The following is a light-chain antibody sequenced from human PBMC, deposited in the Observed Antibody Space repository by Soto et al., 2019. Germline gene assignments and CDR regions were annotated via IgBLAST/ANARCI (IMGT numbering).Light chain of an antibody. CDR2: GAS. CDR1: QSVSSN. Sequence: EIVMTQSPATLSVSPGERATLSCRASQSVSSNLAWYQQKPGQAPRLLIYGASTRATGIPARFSGSGSGTEFTLTISILQSEDFAVYYCQQYNNWPFTFGGGTKVDIK. V-gene: IGKV3-15*01. J-gene: IGKJ4*01. CDR3: QQYNNWPFT.